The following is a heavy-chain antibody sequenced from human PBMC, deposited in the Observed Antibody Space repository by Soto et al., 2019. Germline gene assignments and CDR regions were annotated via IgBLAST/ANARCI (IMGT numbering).Heavy chain of an antibody. V-gene: IGHV1-69*08. CDR3: AREAMVRGVIDY. CDR2: IIPILGIA. CDR1: GGTFSSYT. D-gene: IGHD3-10*01. Sequence: QVQLVQSGAEVKKPGSSVKVSCKASGGTFSSYTISWVRQAPGQGLEWMGRIIPILGIANYAQKFQGRVTITADKSTRTAYMELSSLRSEDTAVYYCAREAMVRGVIDYWGQGTLVTVSS. J-gene: IGHJ4*02.